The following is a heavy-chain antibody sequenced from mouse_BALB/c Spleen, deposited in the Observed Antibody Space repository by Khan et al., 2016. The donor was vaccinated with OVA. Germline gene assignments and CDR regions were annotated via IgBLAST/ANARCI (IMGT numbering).Heavy chain of an antibody. J-gene: IGHJ4*01. D-gene: IGHD2-10*01. CDR3: ASAYCGIYREAMDY. CDR2: IWGDGST. V-gene: IGHV2-6-7*01. Sequence: VELVESGPGLVAPSQSLSITCNVSGFSLTGYGVNWVRQPPGKGLEWLGMIWGDGSTDYNSALKSRLNLSKENSKSNVVLKMNSLQTDDTARYYCASAYCGIYREAMDYWGQGTSVTVSS. CDR1: GFSLTGYG.